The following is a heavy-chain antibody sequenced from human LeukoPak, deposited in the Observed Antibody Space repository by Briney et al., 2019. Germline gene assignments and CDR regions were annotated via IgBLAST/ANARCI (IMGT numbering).Heavy chain of an antibody. V-gene: IGHV3-7*03. CDR3: ARVGGRQLVKDYFDY. J-gene: IGHJ4*02. CDR1: GFTFSSYW. D-gene: IGHD6-13*01. Sequence: PGGSLRLSCAASGFTFSSYWMSWVRQAPGKGLEWVANIKQDGSEIYYVDSVKGRFTISRDNAKNSLYLQMNSLRAEDTAVYYCARVGGRQLVKDYFDYWGQGTLVTVSS. CDR2: IKQDGSEI.